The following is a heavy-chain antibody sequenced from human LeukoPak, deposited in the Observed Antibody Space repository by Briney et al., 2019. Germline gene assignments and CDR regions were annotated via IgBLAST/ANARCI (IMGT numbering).Heavy chain of an antibody. CDR2: IKEDGSEN. V-gene: IGHV3-7*03. CDR1: GFTFSNYW. D-gene: IGHD3-3*01. Sequence: PGGSLTLSCAASGFTFSNYWMSWVRQAPGKGLEWVANIKEDGSENYYVDSVKGRFTISRDNAKNSLYLQMNSLRAEDSAVYYCGASVFWWGQGTLVTVSS. J-gene: IGHJ4*02. CDR3: GASVFW.